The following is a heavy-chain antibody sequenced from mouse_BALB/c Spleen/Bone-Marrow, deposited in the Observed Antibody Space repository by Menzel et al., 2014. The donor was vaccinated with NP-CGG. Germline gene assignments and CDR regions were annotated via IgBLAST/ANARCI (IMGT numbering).Heavy chain of an antibody. Sequence: VQLQQSGAELARPGASVKMSCKPSVYTFTSYTMHWVKQRPGQGLEWIGYINPSSGYTNYNQKFKDKATLTADKSSSKAYMLQSSQTSEDAADYYCAREGYGNCAFWGQGTMVTVSA. CDR3: AREGYGNCAF. J-gene: IGHJ3*01. D-gene: IGHD2-10*02. V-gene: IGHV1-4*01. CDR2: INPSSGYT. CDR1: VYTFTSYT.